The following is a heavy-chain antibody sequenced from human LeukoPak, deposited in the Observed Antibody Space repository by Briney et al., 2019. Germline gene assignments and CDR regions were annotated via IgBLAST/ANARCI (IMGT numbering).Heavy chain of an antibody. J-gene: IGHJ4*02. CDR3: AKNGGASGGSCYDY. CDR2: ISYDGSNK. Sequence: GSLRLSCAASGFTFSSYGMHWVRQAPGKGLEWVAVISYDGSNKYYADSVKGRFTISRDNSKNTLYLQMNSLRAEDTAVYYCAKNGGASGGSCYDYRGQGTLVTVSS. V-gene: IGHV3-30*18. CDR1: GFTFSSYG. D-gene: IGHD2-15*01.